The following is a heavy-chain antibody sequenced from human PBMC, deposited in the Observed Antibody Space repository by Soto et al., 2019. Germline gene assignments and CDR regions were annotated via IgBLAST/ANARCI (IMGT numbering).Heavy chain of an antibody. Sequence: SETLSLTCNVSGGSISNYYWTWVRQSPEKGLEWIGYMYYNGNINYNPSLRSRVTISIDTSKNQFSLTLKSVTAADTAVYYCASGGNWFDPWGQGVLVTVSS. J-gene: IGHJ5*02. D-gene: IGHD3-16*01. V-gene: IGHV4-59*01. CDR3: ASGGNWFDP. CDR2: MYYNGNI. CDR1: GGSISNYY.